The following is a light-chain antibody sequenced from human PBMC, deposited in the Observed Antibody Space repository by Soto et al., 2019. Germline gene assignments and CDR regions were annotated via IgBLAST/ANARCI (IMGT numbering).Light chain of an antibody. CDR1: AGAVTSGYY. J-gene: IGLJ2*01. CDR2: XTN. CDR3: LLYYGAAQLV. V-gene: IGLV7-43*01. Sequence: QTVVTQEPSLTVSPGGTVTLTCASSAGAVTSGYYANWFQQKPGQAPRALIYXTNXXXXXXPAXXXGSLLGGKAALTLSGVQPEDEAEYYCLLYYGAAQLVFGGGTKLTVL.